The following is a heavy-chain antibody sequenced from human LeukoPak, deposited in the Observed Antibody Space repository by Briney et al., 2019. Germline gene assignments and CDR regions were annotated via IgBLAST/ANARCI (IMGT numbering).Heavy chain of an antibody. CDR2: IYSSGST. J-gene: IGHJ4*02. Sequence: PSETLSLTCTVSGGSISSGSYYWSWIRQPAGKELEWIGRIYSSGSTNYNPSLKSRVTISVDTSKNQFSLKLSSVTAADTAVYYCARSGGRWLQQYFDYWGQGTLVTVSS. V-gene: IGHV4-61*02. D-gene: IGHD5-24*01. CDR1: GGSISSGSYY. CDR3: ARSGGRWLQQYFDY.